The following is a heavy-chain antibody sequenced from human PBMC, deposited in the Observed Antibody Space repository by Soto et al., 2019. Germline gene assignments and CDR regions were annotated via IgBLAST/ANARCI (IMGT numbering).Heavy chain of an antibody. V-gene: IGHV3-30-3*01. CDR3: AREIYDFWSGYTYYFDY. J-gene: IGHJ4*02. Sequence: QVQLVESGGGVVQPGRSLRLSCEASGFTFSSYAMHWVRQAPGKGLEWVAVISYDGSNKYYADSVKGRFTISRDNSKNSLYLQMNSLRAEDTAVYYCAREIYDFWSGYTYYFDYWGQGTLVTVSS. CDR1: GFTFSSYA. CDR2: ISYDGSNK. D-gene: IGHD3-3*01.